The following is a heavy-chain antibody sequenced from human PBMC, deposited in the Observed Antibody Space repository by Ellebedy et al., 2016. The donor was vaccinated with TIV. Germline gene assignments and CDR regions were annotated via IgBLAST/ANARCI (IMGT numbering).Heavy chain of an antibody. J-gene: IGHJ5*02. CDR1: GYTFTSYY. CDR2: INPSGGST. D-gene: IGHD6-19*01. V-gene: IGHV1-46*01. CDR3: ARELGIAVAGRGTDWFDP. Sequence: AASVKVPCKASGYTFTSYYTLRVRQPPGQGLEWMGIINPSGGSTSYAQKFQGRVTMTRDTSTSTVYMELSSLGSEDTAGYYCARELGIAVAGRGTDWFDPWGQGTLVTVSS.